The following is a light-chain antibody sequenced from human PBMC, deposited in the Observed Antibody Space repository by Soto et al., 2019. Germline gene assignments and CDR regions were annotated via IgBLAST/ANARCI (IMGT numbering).Light chain of an antibody. CDR1: QTVSNK. CDR2: DTS. CDR3: QQYGSSPTT. Sequence: EIVLTQSPATLSSSPGERATLSCRASQTVSNKLAWYQHKPGQAPRLLIYDTSNRATGIPDRFSGSGSGTDFTLTISRLEPEDFAVYYCQQYGSSPTTFGQGTKVDIK. J-gene: IGKJ1*01. V-gene: IGKV3-20*01.